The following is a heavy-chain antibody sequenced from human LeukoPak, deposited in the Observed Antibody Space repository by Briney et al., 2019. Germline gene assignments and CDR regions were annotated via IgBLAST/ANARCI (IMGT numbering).Heavy chain of an antibody. J-gene: IGHJ6*03. Sequence: SGTLSLTCAVSGGSISSSNWWSWIRQPPGKGLEWIGEIYHSGSTNYNPSLKSRVTISVDKSKTQFSLKLSSVTAADTAVYYCARGEIRYFDWPNYMDVWGKGTTVTISS. V-gene: IGHV4-4*02. D-gene: IGHD3-9*01. CDR3: ARGEIRYFDWPNYMDV. CDR1: GGSISSSNW. CDR2: IYHSGST.